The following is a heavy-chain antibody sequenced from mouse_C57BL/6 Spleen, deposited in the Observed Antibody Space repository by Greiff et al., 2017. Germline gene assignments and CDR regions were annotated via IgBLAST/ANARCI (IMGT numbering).Heavy chain of an antibody. CDR3: ARAEWGTYYSNFFLAMDY. CDR2: INPNNGGT. Sequence: EVQLQQSGPELVKPGASVKIPCKASGYTFTDYNMDWVKQSHGKSLEWIGDINPNNGGTIYNQKFKGKATLTVDKSSSTAYMELRSLTSEDTAVYYCARAEWGTYYSNFFLAMDYWGQGTSVTVSS. J-gene: IGHJ4*01. CDR1: GYTFTDYN. D-gene: IGHD2-5*01. V-gene: IGHV1-18*01.